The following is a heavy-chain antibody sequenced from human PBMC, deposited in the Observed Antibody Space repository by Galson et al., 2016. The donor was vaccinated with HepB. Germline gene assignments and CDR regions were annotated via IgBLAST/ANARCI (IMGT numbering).Heavy chain of an antibody. J-gene: IGHJ4*02. CDR1: GASISRTTYF. Sequence: SETLSLTCHVPGASISRTTYFWGWIRQPPGKGLEWIGSVYYTGSTYYNPSLKSRLTKSLDTSKNQFSLNLTSVTGADTAVYFCARHTAILAYCGADCYSGEDWGQGTLATVSS. CDR2: VYYTGST. CDR3: ARHTAILAYCGADCYSGED. D-gene: IGHD2-21*02. V-gene: IGHV4-39*01.